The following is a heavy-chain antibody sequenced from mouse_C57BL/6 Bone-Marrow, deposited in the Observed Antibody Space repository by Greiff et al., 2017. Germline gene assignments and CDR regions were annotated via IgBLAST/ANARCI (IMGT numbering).Heavy chain of an antibody. Sequence: EVKLMESEGGLVQPGSSMKLSCTASGFTFSDYYMAWVRQVPEKGLEWVANINYDGSSTYYLDSLKSRFIISRVNAKNILYLQMSSLKSEDTATYDCARNYDYDWYFDVWGTGTTVTVSS. V-gene: IGHV5-16*01. D-gene: IGHD2-4*01. CDR3: ARNYDYDWYFDV. CDR2: INYDGSST. CDR1: GFTFSDYY. J-gene: IGHJ1*03.